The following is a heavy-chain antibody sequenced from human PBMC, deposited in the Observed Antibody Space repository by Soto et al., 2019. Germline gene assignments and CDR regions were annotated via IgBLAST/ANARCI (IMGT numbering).Heavy chain of an antibody. Sequence: GESLKISCKASGYSFSNYWITWVRQMPGKGLEWMGKIDPSDSYTVYSPSFQSHVTMSADNSISTAYLQWSSLKASDTAMYYCAKQAPLGVAANWYDPWGQGTLVTVPS. CDR3: AKQAPLGVAANWYDP. V-gene: IGHV5-10-1*01. CDR2: IDPSDSYT. J-gene: IGHJ5*02. D-gene: IGHD3-3*01. CDR1: GYSFSNYW.